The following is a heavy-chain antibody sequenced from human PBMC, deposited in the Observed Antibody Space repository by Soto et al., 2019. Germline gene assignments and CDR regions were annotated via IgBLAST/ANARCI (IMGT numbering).Heavy chain of an antibody. CDR2: ISAYNGNT. V-gene: IGHV1-18*01. CDR3: ARESRYSSGWYNWDYYYYMDV. CDR1: GYTFTSYG. D-gene: IGHD6-19*01. J-gene: IGHJ6*03. Sequence: ASVKVSCKASGYTFTSYGISWVRQAPGQGLEWMGWISAYNGNTNYAQKLQGRVTMTTDTSTSTAYMELRSLRSDDTAAYYCARESRYSSGWYNWDYYYYMDVWGKGTTVTVSS.